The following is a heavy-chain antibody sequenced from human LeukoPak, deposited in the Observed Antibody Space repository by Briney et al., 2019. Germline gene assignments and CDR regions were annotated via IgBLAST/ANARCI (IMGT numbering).Heavy chain of an antibody. D-gene: IGHD6-6*01. CDR1: GGSMCGFY. CDR2: ISYSGST. J-gene: IGHJ4*01. V-gene: IGHV4-59*13. CDR3: AGVSSYYFDY. Sequence: ETLSLTCTVSGGSMCGFYWGWVPEPPGKGLGKIGCISYSGSTHYNPSLKGRVTISVDTPTNQFSLKLSSVTAAGTAVYFCAGVSSYYFDYWGHGTLVTVSS.